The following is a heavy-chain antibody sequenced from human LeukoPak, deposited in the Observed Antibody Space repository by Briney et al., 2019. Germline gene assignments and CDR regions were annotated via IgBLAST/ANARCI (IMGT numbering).Heavy chain of an antibody. CDR1: GFTLSHYW. D-gene: IGHD3-22*01. CDR2: IYYSGST. V-gene: IGHV4-59*01. J-gene: IGHJ5*02. CDR3: ARALDYDSSGRNNWFDP. Sequence: PGESLRLSCAASGFTLSHYWMTWVRQAPGKGLEWIGYIYYSGSTNYNPSLKSRVTISVDTSKNQFSLKLSSVTAADTAVYYCARALDYDSSGRNNWFDPWGQGTLVTVSS.